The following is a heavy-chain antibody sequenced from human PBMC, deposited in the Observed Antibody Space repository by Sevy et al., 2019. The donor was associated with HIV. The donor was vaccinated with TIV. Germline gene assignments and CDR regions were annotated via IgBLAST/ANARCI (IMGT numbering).Heavy chain of an antibody. CDR1: GGSISSYY. V-gene: IGHV4-59*01. D-gene: IGHD6-13*01. CDR3: ARGRQLVLDY. Sequence: SETLSLTCTVSGGSISSYYWSWIRQPPGKALEWIGYVYYSGGTNYNPSLKSRVTTSIDTSKNQFSLKLTSVTAADTAVYYRARGRQLVLDYWGQGTLVTVSS. J-gene: IGHJ4*02. CDR2: VYYSGGT.